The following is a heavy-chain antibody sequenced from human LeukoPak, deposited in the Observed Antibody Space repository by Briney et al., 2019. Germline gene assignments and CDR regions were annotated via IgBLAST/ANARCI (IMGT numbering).Heavy chain of an antibody. CDR3: AKDLPYCGGDCYFAFDI. V-gene: IGHV3-23*01. CDR1: GFTFSSYA. J-gene: IGHJ3*02. D-gene: IGHD2-21*02. Sequence: GGPLRLSCAASGFTFSSYAMSWVRQAPGKGLEWVSAISGSGGSTYYADSVKGRFTISRDNSKNTLYLQMNSLRAEDTAVYYCAKDLPYCGGDCYFAFDIWGQGTMVTVSS. CDR2: ISGSGGST.